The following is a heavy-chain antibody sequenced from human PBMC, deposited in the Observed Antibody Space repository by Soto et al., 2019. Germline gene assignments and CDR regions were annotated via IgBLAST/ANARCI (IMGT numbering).Heavy chain of an antibody. D-gene: IGHD3-10*01. CDR3: TRAYGAETFDF. J-gene: IGHJ5*01. V-gene: IGHV1-8*02. CDR1: GYTFNDYD. Sequence: ASVKVSCKASGYTFNDYDIHWVRQAPGHGLEWMGWMNPNSGNTGYAQNFRGRVTMTQNTAIGTAYMELSSLRSDDTATYYCTRAYGAETFDFWGQGTRVTVSS. CDR2: MNPNSGNT.